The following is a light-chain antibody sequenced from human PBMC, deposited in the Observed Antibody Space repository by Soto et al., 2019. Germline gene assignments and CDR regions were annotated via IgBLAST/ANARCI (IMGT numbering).Light chain of an antibody. Sequence: DIVMTQSPDSLAVSLGERATINCRASQSVSNNYLAWYQQKPGQAPRLLIYGASSRATGVPDRFSASGSGTDFTLTISRLEPEDFAVYYCQQYGRSPFTFGPGTKVDIK. CDR1: QSVSNNY. CDR2: GAS. V-gene: IGKV3-20*01. CDR3: QQYGRSPFT. J-gene: IGKJ3*01.